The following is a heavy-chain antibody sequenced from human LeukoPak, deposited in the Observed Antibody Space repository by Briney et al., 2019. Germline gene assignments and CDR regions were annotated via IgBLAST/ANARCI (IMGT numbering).Heavy chain of an antibody. Sequence: GGSLRLSCAASGFTFDDYAMHWVRQAPGKGLEWVSLIGGDGGSTYYADSVKGRFTISRDNSKNSLFLQMKSLRTDDTALYYCVKEPHYSDRSGYFWGQGTLVTASS. CDR2: IGGDGGST. D-gene: IGHD3-22*01. J-gene: IGHJ4*02. CDR3: VKEPHYSDRSGYF. CDR1: GFTFDDYA. V-gene: IGHV3-43*02.